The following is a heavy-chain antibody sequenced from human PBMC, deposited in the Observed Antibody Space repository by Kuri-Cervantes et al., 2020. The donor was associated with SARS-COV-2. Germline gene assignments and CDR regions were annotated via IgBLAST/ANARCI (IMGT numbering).Heavy chain of an antibody. Sequence: SETLSLTCTVSGGSISSYYWSWIRQPPGKGLEWIGYIYYSGSTNYNPSLKSRVTISVDTSKNQFSLKLSSVTAADTAVYYCARYSLGYCSGGSCYSGFDYWGQGTLVTVSS. J-gene: IGHJ4*02. V-gene: IGHV4-59*01. CDR1: GGSISSYY. CDR2: IYYSGST. CDR3: ARYSLGYCSGGSCYSGFDY. D-gene: IGHD2-15*01.